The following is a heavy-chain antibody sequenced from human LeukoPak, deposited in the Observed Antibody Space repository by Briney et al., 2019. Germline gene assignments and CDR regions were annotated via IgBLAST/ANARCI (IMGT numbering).Heavy chain of an antibody. CDR1: GGSISSTNW. CDR2: INHSGST. J-gene: IGHJ4*02. V-gene: IGHV4-4*02. D-gene: IGHD1-14*01. Sequence: SETLSLTCAVSGGSISSTNWRNWVRQPPGKGLEWVGEINHSGSTNYNPSLKSRVTISVDTSKNQFSLKLSSVTAADTAVYYCARGNPAFDYWGQGTLVTVSS. CDR3: ARGNPAFDY.